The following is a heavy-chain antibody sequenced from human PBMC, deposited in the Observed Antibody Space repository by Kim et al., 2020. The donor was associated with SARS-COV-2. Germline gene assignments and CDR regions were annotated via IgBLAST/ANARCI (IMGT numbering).Heavy chain of an antibody. CDR3: ARVGGDHITMISYGMDV. Sequence: SETLSLTCAVYGGSFSGYYWSWIRQPPGKGLEWIGEINHSGSTNYNPSLKSRVTISVDTSKNQFSLKLSSVTAADTAVYYCARVGGDHITMISYGMDVWGQGTTVTVSS. J-gene: IGHJ6*02. V-gene: IGHV4-34*01. CDR1: GGSFSGYY. CDR2: INHSGST. D-gene: IGHD3-22*01.